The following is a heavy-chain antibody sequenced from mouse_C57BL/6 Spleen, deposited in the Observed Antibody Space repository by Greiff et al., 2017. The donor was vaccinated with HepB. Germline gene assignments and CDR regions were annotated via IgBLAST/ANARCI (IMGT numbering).Heavy chain of an antibody. CDR2: INPSNGGT. J-gene: IGHJ2*01. D-gene: IGHD2-4*01. V-gene: IGHV1-53*01. Sequence: QVQLQQPWTELVKPGASVKLSCKASGYTFTSYWMHWVKQRPGQGLEWIGNINPSNGGTNYNEKFKSKATLTVDKSSSTAYMQLSSLTSEDSAVYYCARSRYYDYDGYYFDYWGQGTTLTVSS. CDR3: ARSRYYDYDGYYFDY. CDR1: GYTFTSYW.